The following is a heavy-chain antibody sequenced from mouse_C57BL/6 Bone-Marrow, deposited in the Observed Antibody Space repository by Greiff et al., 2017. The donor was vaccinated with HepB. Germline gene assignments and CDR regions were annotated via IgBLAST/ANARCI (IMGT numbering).Heavy chain of an antibody. CDR1: GFSLTSYG. D-gene: IGHD1-1*01. CDR2: IWGDGST. CDR3: AKEGVTTVVARDYAMDY. Sequence: QVHVKQSGPGLVAPSQSLSITCTVSGFSLTSYGVSWVRQPPGKGLEWLGVIWGDGSTNYHSALISRLSISKDNSKSQVFLKLNSLQTDDTATYYCAKEGVTTVVARDYAMDYWGQGTSVTVSS. V-gene: IGHV2-3*01. J-gene: IGHJ4*01.